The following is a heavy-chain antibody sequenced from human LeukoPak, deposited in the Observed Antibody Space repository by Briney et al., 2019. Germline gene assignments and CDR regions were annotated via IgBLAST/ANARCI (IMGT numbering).Heavy chain of an antibody. V-gene: IGHV4-31*03. D-gene: IGHD3-10*01. CDR2: IHHSGTT. CDR3: ARNLLPYFGELDP. J-gene: IGHJ5*02. Sequence: SETLSLTCTVSGGSISTDNYYWSWVRQSPVKGLEWLGYIHHSGTTYYNPSLRSRVSISVDTSKNQFSLNLNSVIAADTAVYYCARNLLPYFGELDPWGRGTLVTVSS. CDR1: GGSISTDNYY.